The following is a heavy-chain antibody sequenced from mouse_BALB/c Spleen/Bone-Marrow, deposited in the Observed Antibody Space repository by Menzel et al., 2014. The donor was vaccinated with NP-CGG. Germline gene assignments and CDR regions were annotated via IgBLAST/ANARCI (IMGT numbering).Heavy chain of an antibody. CDR2: IYPGNVNT. D-gene: IGHD1-1*01. Sequence: VKLMESGPELVKPGASVRISCKASNYTFTTYYIYWVKQRPGQGLEWIGWIYPGNVNTKYNEKFKAKATLTADKSSSTAYMQLSSLTSEDPAVYFCARSRYGSYYGYWGQGTPLTVSS. CDR3: ARSRYGSYYGY. CDR1: NYTFTTYY. V-gene: IGHV1S56*01. J-gene: IGHJ2*01.